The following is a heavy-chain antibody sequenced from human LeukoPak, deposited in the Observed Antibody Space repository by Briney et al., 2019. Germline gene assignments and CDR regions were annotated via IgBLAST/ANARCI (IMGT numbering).Heavy chain of an antibody. CDR1: RFTFSSYG. V-gene: IGHV3-30*18. Sequence: GRSLRLSCAASRFTFSSYGMHWVRQAPGKGLEWVAVISYDGSNKYYADSVKGRFTISRDNSKNTLYLQMNSLRAEDTAVYYCAKALYYYYYMDVWGKGTTVTVSS. J-gene: IGHJ6*03. CDR3: AKALYYYYYMDV. CDR2: ISYDGSNK.